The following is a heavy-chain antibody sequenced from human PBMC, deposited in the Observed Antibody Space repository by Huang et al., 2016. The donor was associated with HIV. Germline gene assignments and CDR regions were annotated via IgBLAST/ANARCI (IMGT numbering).Heavy chain of an antibody. J-gene: IGHJ5*02. Sequence: QVQLQESGPGLVKPSETLSLTCAVSGGSMRRPSWAWIRQPPGTGREWIGTVLNRGTTNDNPSVPSRVTVSLDTSRNQFFLTLKAVTHADTAVYYCAQEKSFGNWANNWFDPWGQGTLVTVSS. D-gene: IGHD3-16*01. V-gene: IGHV4-59*11. CDR3: AQEKSFGNWANNWFDP. CDR1: GGSMRRPS. CDR2: VLNRGTT.